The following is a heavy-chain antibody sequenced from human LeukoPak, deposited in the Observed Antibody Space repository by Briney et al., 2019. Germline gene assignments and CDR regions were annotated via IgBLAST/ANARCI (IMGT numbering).Heavy chain of an antibody. D-gene: IGHD3-16*01. V-gene: IGHV5-51*01. CDR3: AIFDFLFGEIDNWFDP. CDR1: GDSFPTYW. Sequence: GESLKISCQASGDSFPTYWIGWVRQMPGKGLEWMGIIYPGDSDTRYSPSFQGQVTISADKSISTAYLQWSSLKASDTAMYYCAIFDFLFGEIDNWFDPWGQGTQVTVSS. J-gene: IGHJ5*02. CDR2: IYPGDSDT.